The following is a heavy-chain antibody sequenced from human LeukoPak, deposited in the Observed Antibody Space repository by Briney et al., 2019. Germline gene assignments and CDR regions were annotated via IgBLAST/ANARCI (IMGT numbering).Heavy chain of an antibody. V-gene: IGHV4-34*01. D-gene: IGHD6-19*01. J-gene: IGHJ5*02. CDR2: INHSGST. CDR3: ARHGYSSGSLAWFDP. CDR1: GGSFSGYY. Sequence: SETLSLTCAVYGGSFSGYYWSWIRQPPGKGLEWIGEINHSGSTNYNPSPKSRVTISVDTSKNQFSLKPSSVTAADTAVYYCARHGYSSGSLAWFDPWGQGTPVTVSS.